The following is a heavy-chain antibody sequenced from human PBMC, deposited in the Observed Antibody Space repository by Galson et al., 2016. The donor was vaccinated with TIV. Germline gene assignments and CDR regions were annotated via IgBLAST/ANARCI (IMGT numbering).Heavy chain of an antibody. J-gene: IGHJ6*02. Sequence: PALVKPTQTLTLTCTFSGFSLCRSRMCVTWMRQPPGKALEWLARIDGDDDTYYNNFLATRLFITKDTSRNQVVLTLTNLDPADPATYYCARASSDYFYNYGMDVWGQGTTVTVS. D-gene: IGHD6-19*01. V-gene: IGHV2-70*11. CDR3: ARASSDYFYNYGMDV. CDR2: IDGDDDT. CDR1: GFSLCRSRMC.